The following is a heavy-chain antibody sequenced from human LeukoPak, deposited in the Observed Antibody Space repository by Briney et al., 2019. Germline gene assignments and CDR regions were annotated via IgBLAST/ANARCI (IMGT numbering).Heavy chain of an antibody. V-gene: IGHV3-64D*06. Sequence: GGSLRLSCSASGFTFSSYAMRWVHQAPGKGLEYVSAVSSNGGSTYYADSVKGRFTISRDNSKNTLYLQMSSLRAEDTAVYYCVKGQTPEMYSGTHYFEYWGQGTLVTVSS. CDR3: VKGQTPEMYSGTHYFEY. D-gene: IGHD1-26*01. CDR2: VSSNGGST. J-gene: IGHJ4*02. CDR1: GFTFSSYA.